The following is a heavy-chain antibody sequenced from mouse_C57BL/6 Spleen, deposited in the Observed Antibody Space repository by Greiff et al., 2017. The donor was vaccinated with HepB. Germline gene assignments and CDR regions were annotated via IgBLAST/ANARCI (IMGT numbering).Heavy chain of an antibody. V-gene: IGHV5-17*01. J-gene: IGHJ2*01. Sequence: VQLQQSGGGLVKPGGSLKLSCAASGFTFSDYGMHWVRQSPEKGLEWVAYISSGSSTIYYADTVKGRFTISRDNAKNTLFLQMTSLRSEDTAMYYCARGTYFDYWGQGTTLTVSS. CDR2: ISSGSSTI. CDR3: ARGTYFDY. CDR1: GFTFSDYG.